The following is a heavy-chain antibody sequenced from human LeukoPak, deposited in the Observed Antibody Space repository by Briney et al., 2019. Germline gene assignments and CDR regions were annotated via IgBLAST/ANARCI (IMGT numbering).Heavy chain of an antibody. CDR2: MYHSGTT. V-gene: IGHV4-38-2*02. Sequence: SETLSLTCTVSGYSISSGFYWGWIRQPPGKGLEWIGSMYHSGTTYYSPSLQSRVTMSVDTSKNQFSLNLNSVTAADTAVYYCARGYSYAPFDYWGRGTLVTVSS. CDR1: GYSISSGFY. J-gene: IGHJ4*02. D-gene: IGHD2-2*01. CDR3: ARGYSYAPFDY.